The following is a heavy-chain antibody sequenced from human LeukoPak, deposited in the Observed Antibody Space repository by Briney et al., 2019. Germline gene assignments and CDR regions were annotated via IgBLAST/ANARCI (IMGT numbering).Heavy chain of an antibody. V-gene: IGHV4-59*01. J-gene: IGHJ5*02. CDR3: ARANDFWSGYYSTFWFDP. CDR2: IYYSGST. D-gene: IGHD3-3*01. CDR1: GGSISSYY. Sequence: SETLSLTCTVSGGSISSYYWSWIRQPPRKGLEWVGYIYYSGSTNYNPSLNSRVTISVDTSKNQFSLKLSSVTAADTAVYYCARANDFWSGYYSTFWFDPWGQGTLVTVSS.